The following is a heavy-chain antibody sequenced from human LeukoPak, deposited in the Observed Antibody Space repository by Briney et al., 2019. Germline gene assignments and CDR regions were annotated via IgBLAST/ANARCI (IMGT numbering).Heavy chain of an antibody. CDR2: IKQDGSEK. J-gene: IGHJ4*02. CDR1: GFTFSSYW. CDR3: AKFSFWSAVADSLL. D-gene: IGHD6-19*01. V-gene: IGHV3-7*03. Sequence: GGSLRLSCVASGFTFSSYWMNWVRQAPGKGLEWVANIKQDGSEKYYVDSVKGRFTISRDNSKNTLYLQMNSLRAEDTAVYYCAKFSFWSAVADSLLWGQGTLVTVSS.